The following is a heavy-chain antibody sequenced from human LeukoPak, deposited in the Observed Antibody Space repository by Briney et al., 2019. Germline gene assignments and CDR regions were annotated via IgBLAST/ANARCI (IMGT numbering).Heavy chain of an antibody. CDR3: ARDSSGYSSGWYPDY. V-gene: IGHV1-24*01. CDR2: FDPEDGET. J-gene: IGHJ4*02. D-gene: IGHD6-19*01. CDR1: GYTLTELS. Sequence: ASVKVSCKVSGYTLTELSMHWVRQAPGKWLEWMGGFDPEDGETIYAQKFQGRVTMTEDTSTDTAYMELSSLRSDDTAVYYCARDSSGYSSGWYPDYWGRGTLVTVSS.